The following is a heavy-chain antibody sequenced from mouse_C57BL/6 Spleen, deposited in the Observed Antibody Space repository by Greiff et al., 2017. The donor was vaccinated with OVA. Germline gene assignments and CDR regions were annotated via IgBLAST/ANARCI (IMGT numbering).Heavy chain of an antibody. V-gene: IGHV1-69*01. CDR3: ARSPLPEYCDV. CDR2: IDPSDSYT. J-gene: IGHJ1*03. Sequence: QVQLQQPGAELVMPGASVKLSCKASGYTFTSYWMHWVKQRPGQGLEWIGEIDPSDSYTNYNQKFKGKSTLTVDKSSSTAYMQLSSLTSEDSAVYYCARSPLPEYCDVWGTGTTVTVSS. CDR1: GYTFTSYW.